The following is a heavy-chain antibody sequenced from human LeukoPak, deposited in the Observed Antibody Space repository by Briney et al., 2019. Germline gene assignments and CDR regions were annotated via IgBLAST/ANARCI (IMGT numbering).Heavy chain of an antibody. V-gene: IGHV3-49*04. CDR2: IRSKDYGGTR. J-gene: IGHJ4*02. Sequence: PGRSLRPSCTTSGFTFGDYAMSWVRQAPGKGLEWVGFIRSKDYGGTREYAASVKARFTISRDDSRRIVYLQMNSLKTEDTAVYYCTREGRGSDAFDYWGQGTLVTV. CDR3: TREGRGSDAFDY. CDR1: GFTFGDYA. D-gene: IGHD3-16*01.